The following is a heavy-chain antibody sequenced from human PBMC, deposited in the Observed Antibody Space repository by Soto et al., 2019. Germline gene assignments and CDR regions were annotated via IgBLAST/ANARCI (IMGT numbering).Heavy chain of an antibody. V-gene: IGHV1-2*02. CDR1: GYTFTGYY. D-gene: IGHD3-22*01. Sequence: ASVKVSCKASGYTFTGYYMHWVRQAPGQGLEWMGWINPNSGGTNYAQEFQGRVTMTRDTSISTAYMELSRLRSDDTAVYYCARXPKPVLYYYNSSGYSDYWGQGTLVTVSS. CDR3: ARXPKPVLYYYNSSGYSDY. J-gene: IGHJ4*02. CDR2: INPNSGGT.